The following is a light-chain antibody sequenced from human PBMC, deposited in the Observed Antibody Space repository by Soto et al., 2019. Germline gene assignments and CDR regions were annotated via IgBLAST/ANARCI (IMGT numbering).Light chain of an antibody. CDR1: SSDVGGYNY. V-gene: IGLV2-8*01. CDR2: EVS. CDR3: SSYAGSNNLG. Sequence: QSVLIQPPSASGSPGQSVTISCTGTSSDVGGYNYVSWYQQHPGKAPKLMIYEVSKRPSGVPDRFSGSKSGNTASLTVSGLQAEDEADYYCSSYAGSNNLGFGGGTKLTVL. J-gene: IGLJ2*01.